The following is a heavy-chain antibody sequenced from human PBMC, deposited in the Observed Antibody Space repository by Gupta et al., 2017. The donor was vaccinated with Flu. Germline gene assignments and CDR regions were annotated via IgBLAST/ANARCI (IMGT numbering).Heavy chain of an antibody. Sequence: QVQLVQSGAEVKKPGASVKVSCKASGYTFTKYTMHWVRQAPGQRLEWMGWINTGNGNTKYSQKFQDRVTITRDTSASTAYMELSSLRSEDTAVYYCARDQNWNYDYWGQGTLVTVSS. J-gene: IGHJ4*02. CDR2: INTGNGNT. CDR3: ARDQNWNYDY. V-gene: IGHV1-3*04. CDR1: GYTFTKYT. D-gene: IGHD1-7*01.